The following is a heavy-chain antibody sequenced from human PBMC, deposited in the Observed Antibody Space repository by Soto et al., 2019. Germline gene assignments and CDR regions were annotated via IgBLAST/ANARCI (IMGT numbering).Heavy chain of an antibody. CDR3: ASMIGDPVLSFDS. D-gene: IGHD3-10*02. CDR1: GGSISSYY. CDR2: IFYSGST. J-gene: IGHJ5*01. V-gene: IGHV4-59*01. Sequence: QVQLQESGPGLVKPSETLSLTCTVSGGSISSYYWSWIRQPPGKGLEWIGFIFYSGSTSYNPSLKSRVTISLDTSEDQFSLKLNSVTAADPAVYYCASMIGDPVLSFDSWGQGTLVAVSS.